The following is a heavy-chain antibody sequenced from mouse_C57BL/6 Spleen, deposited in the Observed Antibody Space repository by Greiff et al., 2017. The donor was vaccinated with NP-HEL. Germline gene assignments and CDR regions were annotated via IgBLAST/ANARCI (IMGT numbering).Heavy chain of an antibody. CDR2: IYPGDGDP. CDR3: ARSESKWYFDV. D-gene: IGHD1-3*01. Sequence: QVQLQQSGPELVKPGASVKISCKASGYAFSSSWMNWVKQRPGKGLEWIGRIYPGDGDPNYNGKFKGKATLTADKSSSTAYMQLSSLTSEDSAVYFCARSESKWYFDVWGTGTTVTVSS. J-gene: IGHJ1*03. V-gene: IGHV1-82*01. CDR1: GYAFSSSW.